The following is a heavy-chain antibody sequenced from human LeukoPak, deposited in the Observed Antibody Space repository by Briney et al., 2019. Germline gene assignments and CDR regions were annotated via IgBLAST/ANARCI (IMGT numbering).Heavy chain of an antibody. CDR2: ISSSSSTI. D-gene: IGHD3-22*01. CDR3: ARETYYYDSSTSFRATPY. CDR1: GFTFSSYG. J-gene: IGHJ1*01. Sequence: GGSLRLSCAASGFTFSSYGMNWVRQAPGRGLEGGSYISSSSSTIYYADSVKGRFTISRDHAKNSLYLQMNSLRAADTAVYYCARETYYYDSSTSFRATPYWGQRTLATASS. V-gene: IGHV3-48*04.